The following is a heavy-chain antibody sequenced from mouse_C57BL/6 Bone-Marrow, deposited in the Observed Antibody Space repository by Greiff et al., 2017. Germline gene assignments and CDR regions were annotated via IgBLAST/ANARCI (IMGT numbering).Heavy chain of an antibody. CDR3: ATSGHLGRSFDY. D-gene: IGHD3-1*01. CDR2: IYPTSGRT. V-gene: IGHV1-55*01. CDR1: GYTFTSYW. J-gene: IGHJ2*01. Sequence: QVQLQQPGAELVKPGASVKMSCKASGYTFTSYWITWVKQRPGQGLEWIGEIYPTSGRTNYNEKFKGKAILTVDTSSNTAYMQLSSLTSEDTAVFYCATSGHLGRSFDYWGQGTTLTVSS.